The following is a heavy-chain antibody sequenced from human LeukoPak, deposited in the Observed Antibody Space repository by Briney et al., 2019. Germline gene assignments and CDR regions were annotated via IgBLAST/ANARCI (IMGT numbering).Heavy chain of an antibody. CDR1: GFTFSTYW. CDR2: IKQDGSEK. V-gene: IGHV3-7*01. D-gene: IGHD6-13*01. Sequence: PGGSLRPSCAASGFTFSTYWMSWVRQAPGKGLEWVANIKQDGSEKYYVDSVKGRFTISRDNAKNSLHLQMNSLRAEDTAMYYCARDSAGNDYWGQGTLVTVSS. CDR3: ARDSAGNDY. J-gene: IGHJ4*02.